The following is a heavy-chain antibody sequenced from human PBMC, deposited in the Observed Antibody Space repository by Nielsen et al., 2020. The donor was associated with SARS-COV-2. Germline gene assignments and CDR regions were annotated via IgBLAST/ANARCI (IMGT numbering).Heavy chain of an antibody. CDR2: ISYDGSNK. CDR3: ARDIWGSYRYPDY. J-gene: IGHJ4*02. D-gene: IGHD3-16*02. V-gene: IGHV3-30-3*01. Sequence: GGVLRLSCAASGFTFSSYAMHWVRQAPGKGLEWVAVISYDGSNKYYADSVKGRFTISRDNSKNTLYLQMNSLRAEDTAVYYCARDIWGSYRYPDYWGQGTLVTVSS. CDR1: GFTFSSYA.